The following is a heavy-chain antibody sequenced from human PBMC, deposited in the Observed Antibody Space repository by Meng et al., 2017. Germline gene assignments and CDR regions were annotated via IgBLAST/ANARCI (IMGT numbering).Heavy chain of an antibody. CDR1: GGSISSSSYY. V-gene: IGHV4-39*07. Sequence: SETLSLTCTVSGGSISSSSYYWGWIRQPPGKGLEWIGSIYYSGSTYYNPSLKSRVTISVDTSKNQFSLKLSSVTAADTAVYYCARASRHSSSWYGYDYWGQGTLVTVSS. CDR2: IYYSGST. D-gene: IGHD6-13*01. CDR3: ARASRHSSSWYGYDY. J-gene: IGHJ4*02.